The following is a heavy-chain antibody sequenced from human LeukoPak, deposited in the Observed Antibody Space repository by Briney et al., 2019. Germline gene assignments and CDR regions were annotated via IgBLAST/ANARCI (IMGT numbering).Heavy chain of an antibody. J-gene: IGHJ6*03. Sequence: GASVKVSCKASGYTFTGYYMHWVRQAPGQGLEWMGWINPNSGGTNYAQKFQGRVTMTRDTSISTAYMELSRLRSDDTAVYYCARVLETWAYSSDSYYDILTGYYRGYYYYYYMDVWGKGTTVTVSS. CDR2: INPNSGGT. CDR3: ARVLETWAYSSDSYYDILTGYYRGYYYYYYMDV. V-gene: IGHV1-2*02. D-gene: IGHD3-9*01. CDR1: GYTFTGYY.